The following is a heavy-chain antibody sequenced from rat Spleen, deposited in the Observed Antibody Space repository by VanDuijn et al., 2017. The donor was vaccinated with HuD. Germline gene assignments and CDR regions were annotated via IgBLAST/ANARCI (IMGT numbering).Heavy chain of an antibody. V-gene: IGHV5-7*01. D-gene: IGHD1-9*01. CDR3: ARRHYGYTDYFDY. CDR2: ISYDGSNT. Sequence: EVQLVESGGGLVQPGRSLKLSCAASGFTFSDYNMAWVRQASKKGLEWVATISYDGSNTHYRDSVKGRFTISRDDAENTLYLQMDSLRSEDTATYYCARRHYGYTDYFDYWGQGVMVTVSS. J-gene: IGHJ2*01. CDR1: GFTFSDYN.